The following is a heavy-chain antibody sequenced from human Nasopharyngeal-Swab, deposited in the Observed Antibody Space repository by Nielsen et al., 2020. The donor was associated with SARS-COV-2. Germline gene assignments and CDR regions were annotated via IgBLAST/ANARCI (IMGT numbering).Heavy chain of an antibody. Sequence: SETLSLTCTVSGVSITSQYWSWIRQPPGKGLEWIGYISHNSGTSYNPSLKSRVTMSMDTSENQLSLRLRSVIAADTAVYYCAKEGAIGWFDPWGQGTLVTVSS. CDR1: GVSITSQY. CDR2: ISHNSGT. J-gene: IGHJ5*02. CDR3: AKEGAIGWFDP. D-gene: IGHD2/OR15-2a*01. V-gene: IGHV4-59*11.